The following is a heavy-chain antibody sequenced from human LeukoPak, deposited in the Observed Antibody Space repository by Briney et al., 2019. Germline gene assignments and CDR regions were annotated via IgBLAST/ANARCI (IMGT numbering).Heavy chain of an antibody. CDR3: ARGYSGSYPH. V-gene: IGHV4-34*01. CDR1: GGSFSGYH. CDR2: INHSGST. J-gene: IGHJ4*02. Sequence: SETLSLTCAVYGGSFSGYHWSWIRQPPGKGLEWIGEINHSGSTNYNPSLKSRVTISVDTSKNQFSLKLSSVTAADTAVYYCARGYSGSYPHWGQGTLVTVSS. D-gene: IGHD1-26*01.